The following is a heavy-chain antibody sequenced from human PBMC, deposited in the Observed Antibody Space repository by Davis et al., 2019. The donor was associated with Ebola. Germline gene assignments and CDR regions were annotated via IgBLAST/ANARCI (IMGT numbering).Heavy chain of an antibody. CDR1: GDSIRSSSYF. D-gene: IGHD3-10*01. CDR3: ASSRGGSYYYYGMDV. V-gene: IGHV4-39*01. J-gene: IGHJ6*02. Sequence: MPSETLSLTCTVSGDSIRSSSYFWGWVRQPPGKGLDWIGSFYYSGSTYYSPSLKGRGTIPGDTSKNEFSLKLTSVTAADTGVYYCASSRGGSYYYYGMDVWGQGTKVTVSS. CDR2: FYYSGST.